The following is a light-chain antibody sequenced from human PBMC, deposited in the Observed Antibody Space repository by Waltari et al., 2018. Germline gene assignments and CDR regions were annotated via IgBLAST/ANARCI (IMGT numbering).Light chain of an antibody. CDR3: QRYDNLPIFA. CDR2: DAS. V-gene: IGKV1-33*01. J-gene: IGKJ3*01. CDR1: QVITNY. Sequence: DIQLTQSPPSLSASVGDRVTITCRASQVITNYLNWYQPKPGKAPKLLIHDASKLEIGVPSRFSGSQSGTHFTLTISSLQPEDIGTYYCQRYDNLPIFAFGPGTKVEI.